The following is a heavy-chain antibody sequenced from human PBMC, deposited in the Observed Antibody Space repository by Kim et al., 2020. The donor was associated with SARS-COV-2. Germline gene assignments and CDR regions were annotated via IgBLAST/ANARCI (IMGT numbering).Heavy chain of an antibody. Sequence: ASVKVSCKASGYTFTGYYMHWVRQAPGQGLEWMGRINPNSGGTNYAQKFQGRVTMTRDTSISTAYMELSRLRSDDTAVYYFARDRGVWCSSTSCDIFPYYYGVDVGGQGTTLTVSS. CDR1: GYTFTGYY. CDR3: ARDRGVWCSSTSCDIFPYYYGVDV. CDR2: INPNSGGT. V-gene: IGHV1-2*06. D-gene: IGHD2-2*01. J-gene: IGHJ6*02.